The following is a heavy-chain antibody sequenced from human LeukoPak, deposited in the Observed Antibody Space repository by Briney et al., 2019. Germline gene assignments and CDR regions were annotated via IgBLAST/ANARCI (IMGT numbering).Heavy chain of an antibody. D-gene: IGHD4-17*01. V-gene: IGHV3-7*01. CDR1: AFIFSGHW. CDR3: ARDTSTVTPDY. J-gene: IGHJ4*02. Sequence: GGSLRLSCEGSAFIFSGHWMNWVRQTPGKGLEWVASIKEDGSERQYVDSVKGRFTISRDNAKNSLYLQMNSLRAEDTAVYHCARDTSTVTPDYWGQGTLVTVSS. CDR2: IKEDGSER.